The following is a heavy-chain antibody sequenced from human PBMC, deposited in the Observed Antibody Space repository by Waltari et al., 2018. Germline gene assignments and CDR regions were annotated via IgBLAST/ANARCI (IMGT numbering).Heavy chain of an antibody. CDR1: GYTFASHD. D-gene: IGHD6-13*01. J-gene: IGHJ4*02. CDR2: SNTNTGNP. V-gene: IGHV7-4-1*02. Sequence: QVHLVQSESELKKPGASVKVSCKASGYTFASHDMNWVGQAPGQGLEGMGWSNTNTGNPSYAPGFSGRFVFSWDTYVSTAYLQLNSLKPADTAVYYCATHLFVGAGGTDFDYWGQGTLVTVSS. CDR3: ATHLFVGAGGTDFDY.